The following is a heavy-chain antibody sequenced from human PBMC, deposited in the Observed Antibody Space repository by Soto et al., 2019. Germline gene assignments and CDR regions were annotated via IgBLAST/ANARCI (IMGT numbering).Heavy chain of an antibody. CDR3: ASWHEREHAYDV. CDR1: GFIVSGKNY. CDR2: LYDVDGT. V-gene: IGHV3-53*01. J-gene: IGHJ3*01. Sequence: DVRLVESGGGLIQPGESLRLSCAPLGFIVSGKNYVAFLRQAPGKGLEWISALYDVDGTFYADSVKGRFTTSSDSSKTTVYLQMNGLRPDDTAVYYCASWHEREHAYDVWGRGTTVTVSS. D-gene: IGHD1-1*01.